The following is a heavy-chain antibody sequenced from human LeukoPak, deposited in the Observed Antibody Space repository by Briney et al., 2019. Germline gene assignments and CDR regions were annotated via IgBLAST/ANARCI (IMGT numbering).Heavy chain of an antibody. D-gene: IGHD1-1*01. Sequence: GGSLRLSCAASGFTFDDYGMSWVRQAPGKGLEWVSGINWNGGSIGYADSVKGRFTISRDNAKNSLYLQMNSLRAEDTALYYCARGPETGNLDYWGQGTLVTVSS. CDR1: GFTFDDYG. V-gene: IGHV3-20*04. J-gene: IGHJ4*02. CDR2: INWNGGSI. CDR3: ARGPETGNLDY.